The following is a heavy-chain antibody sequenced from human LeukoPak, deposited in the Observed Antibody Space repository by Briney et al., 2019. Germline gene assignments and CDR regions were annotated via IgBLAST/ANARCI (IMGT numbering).Heavy chain of an antibody. CDR1: GFTFDDYA. CDR3: AKDNVPRSWYLGAEYFKH. D-gene: IGHD2-15*01. J-gene: IGHJ1*01. CDR2: ISWNSGSI. V-gene: IGHV3-9*01. Sequence: GGSLRLSCAAPGFTFDDYAMHWVRHAPGKGLEWVSGISWNSGSIGYADSVKGRFTTSRDNAKNSLYLQMNSLRAEDTALYYCAKDNVPRSWYLGAEYFKHWGQGTLVTVSS.